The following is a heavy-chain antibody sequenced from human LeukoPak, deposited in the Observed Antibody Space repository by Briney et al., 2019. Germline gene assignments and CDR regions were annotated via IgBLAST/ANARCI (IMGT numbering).Heavy chain of an antibody. CDR3: ARDLVTVDTANGIAAY. CDR2: IYYSGST. V-gene: IGHV4-31*03. Sequence: SQTLSLTCTVSGGSISSGGYYWSWIRQHPGKGLEWIGYIYYSGSTYYNPSLKSRVTISVDTSKNQFSLKLSSVTAADTAVYYCARDLVTVDTANGIAAYRGQGTLVTVSS. CDR1: GGSISSGGYY. D-gene: IGHD5-18*01. J-gene: IGHJ4*02.